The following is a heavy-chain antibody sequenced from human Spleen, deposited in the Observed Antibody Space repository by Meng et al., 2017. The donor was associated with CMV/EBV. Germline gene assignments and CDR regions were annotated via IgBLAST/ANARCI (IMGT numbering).Heavy chain of an antibody. V-gene: IGHV3-15*01. CDR3: ATGIHLRMNAFDI. CDR2: IKSQIDGGTT. CDR1: GFTFSNAW. Sequence: GGSLRLSCAASGFTFSNAWMSWVRQAPGKGLEWIGRIKSQIDGGTTDYAAPVKGRFTISRDDSQNTLYLQMNSLKSEDTAVYYCATGIHLRMNAFDIWGQGTMVTVSS. D-gene: IGHD2-15*01. J-gene: IGHJ3*02.